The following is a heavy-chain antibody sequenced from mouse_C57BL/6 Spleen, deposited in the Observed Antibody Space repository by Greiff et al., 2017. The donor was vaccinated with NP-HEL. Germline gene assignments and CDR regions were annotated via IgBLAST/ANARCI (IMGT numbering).Heavy chain of an antibody. D-gene: IGHD2-10*01. Sequence: VQLQQSGAELVRPGASVKLSCKASGYTFTDYYINWVKQRPGQGLEWIARIYPGSGNTYYNEKFKGKATLTVEKSSSTAYMQLSSLTSEDSAVYYCARSYYGNYDAMDYWGQGTSVTVSS. CDR2: IYPGSGNT. J-gene: IGHJ4*01. CDR1: GYTFTDYY. V-gene: IGHV1-76*01. CDR3: ARSYYGNYDAMDY.